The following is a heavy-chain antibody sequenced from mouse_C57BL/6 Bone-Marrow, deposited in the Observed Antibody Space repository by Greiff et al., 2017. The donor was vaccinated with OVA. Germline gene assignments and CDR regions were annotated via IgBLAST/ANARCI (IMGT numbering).Heavy chain of an antibody. CDR2: INPNNGGT. J-gene: IGHJ3*01. D-gene: IGHD2-10*01. Sequence: EVQLQQSGPELVKPGASVKIPCKASGYTFTDYNMDWVKQSHGKSLEWIGDINPNNGGTIYNQKFKGKATLTVDKSSSTAYMEPRSLTSEDTAVYYCAREAYYSFAYWGQGTLVTVSA. V-gene: IGHV1-18*01. CDR1: GYTFTDYN. CDR3: AREAYYSFAY.